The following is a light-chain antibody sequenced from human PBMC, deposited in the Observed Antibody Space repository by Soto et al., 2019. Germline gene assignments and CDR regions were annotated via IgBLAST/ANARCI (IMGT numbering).Light chain of an antibody. Sequence: QSVLTQPPSAYGTPGQRVAISCSRSSSNIGSNTVNWYQQLPGTAPKLLIYSENQRPSGVPDRFSGSRSGTSASLAISGLQSEDEADYYCATWDDRLNGYVFGTGTQLTVL. V-gene: IGLV1-44*01. CDR2: SEN. J-gene: IGLJ1*01. CDR3: ATWDDRLNGYV. CDR1: SSNIGSNT.